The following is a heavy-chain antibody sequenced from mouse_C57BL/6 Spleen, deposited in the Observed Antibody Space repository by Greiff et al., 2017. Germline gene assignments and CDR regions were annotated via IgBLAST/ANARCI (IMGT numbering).Heavy chain of an antibody. D-gene: IGHD3-1*01. J-gene: IGHJ3*01. CDR3: ARTRGFAD. Sequence: VQVVESGGGLVKPGGSLKLSCAASGFTFSDYGMHWVRQAPEKGLEWVAYISSGSSTIYYADTVKGRFTISRDNAKNTLFLQMTSLRSEDTAMYYCARTRGFADWGQGTLVTVSA. CDR1: GFTFSDYG. V-gene: IGHV5-17*01. CDR2: ISSGSSTI.